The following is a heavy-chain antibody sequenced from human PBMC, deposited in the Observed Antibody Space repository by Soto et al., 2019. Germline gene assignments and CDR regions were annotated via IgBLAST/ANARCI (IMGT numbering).Heavy chain of an antibody. D-gene: IGHD3-3*01. CDR3: ARVFGGRTYYDFWSGYYDTGYYYYMDV. V-gene: IGHV3-7*01. J-gene: IGHJ6*03. CDR2: IKQDGSEK. Sequence: GGSLRLSCAASGFTFSSYWMSWVRQAPGKGLEWVANIKQDGSEKYYVDSVKGRFTISRDNAKNSLYLQMNSLRAEDTAVYYCARVFGGRTYYDFWSGYYDTGYYYYMDVWGKGTTVTVSS. CDR1: GFTFSSYW.